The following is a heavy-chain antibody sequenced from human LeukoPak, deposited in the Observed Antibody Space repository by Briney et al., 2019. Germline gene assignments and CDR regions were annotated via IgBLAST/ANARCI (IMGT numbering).Heavy chain of an antibody. V-gene: IGHV3-23*01. CDR2: ISGSGGST. Sequence: GGSLRLSCAASGFTFSSYAMSWVRQAPGKGLEWVSDISGSGGSTYYADSVKGRFTISRDNSKNTLYLQMNSLRAEDTAVYYCAKAREAGAAGTTRYYFDYWGQGTLVTVSS. J-gene: IGHJ4*02. CDR3: AKAREAGAAGTTRYYFDY. CDR1: GFTFSSYA. D-gene: IGHD6-13*01.